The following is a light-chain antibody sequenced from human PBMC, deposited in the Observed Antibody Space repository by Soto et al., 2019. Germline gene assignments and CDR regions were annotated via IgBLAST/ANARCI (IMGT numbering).Light chain of an antibody. CDR1: QSVSSSY. Sequence: EIVLTQSPGTLSLSPGERATLSCRASQSVSSSYLAWYQQKPGQAPRLLIYGASSRPTGIPDRFSGSGSGKDFTLTISRLEPEDFAVYYCQQYDSSPLTFGGGTKVEIK. J-gene: IGKJ4*01. CDR2: GAS. CDR3: QQYDSSPLT. V-gene: IGKV3-20*01.